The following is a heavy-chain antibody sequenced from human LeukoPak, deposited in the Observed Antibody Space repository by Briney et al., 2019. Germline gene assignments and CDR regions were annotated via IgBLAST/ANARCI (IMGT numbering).Heavy chain of an antibody. V-gene: IGHV3-7*01. CDR3: ARDGTAAGLYFDL. D-gene: IGHD6-13*01. Sequence: GGSPRLSCVVSGFTFTDYWMNWVRQAPGKGPELVASIRQDGSEKTYVDSVKGRFTISRDNTKNSLSLRLNGLRAEDTAVYYCARDGTAAGLYFDLWGQGTLVTVSS. CDR1: GFTFTDYW. CDR2: IRQDGSEK. J-gene: IGHJ4*01.